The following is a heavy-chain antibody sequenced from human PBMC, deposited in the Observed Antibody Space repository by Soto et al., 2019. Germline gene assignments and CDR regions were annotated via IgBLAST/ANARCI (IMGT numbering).Heavy chain of an antibody. V-gene: IGHV3-74*01. CDR2: LSPDGTIT. J-gene: IGHJ4*02. Sequence: SGGSLRLSCAASGFTFSSYWMDWVRQGPGKGLVWVSRLSPDGTITEYADSMKGRFTVSRDNARNTLFLQMNSLRAEDTAVYFCARGPLGSRSSNYEEWGQGTRVTVSS. D-gene: IGHD2-2*01. CDR3: ARGPLGSRSSNYEE. CDR1: GFTFSSYW.